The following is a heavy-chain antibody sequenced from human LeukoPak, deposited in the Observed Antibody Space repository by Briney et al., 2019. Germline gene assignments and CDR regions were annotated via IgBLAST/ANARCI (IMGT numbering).Heavy chain of an antibody. D-gene: IGHD6-19*01. CDR3: ASPGYSSGWYGYYYGMDV. J-gene: IGHJ6*02. CDR2: IYSGGST. V-gene: IGHV3-66*01. Sequence: GGSVRLSCAASGFTVSSNYMSWVRQAPGKGLEWVSVIYSGGSTYYADSVKGRFTISRDNSKNTLYLQMNSLRAEDTAVYYCASPGYSSGWYGYYYGMDVWGQGTTVTVSS. CDR1: GFTVSSNY.